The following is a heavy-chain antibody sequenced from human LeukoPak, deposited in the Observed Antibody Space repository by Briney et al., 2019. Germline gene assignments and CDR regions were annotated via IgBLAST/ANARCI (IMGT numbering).Heavy chain of an antibody. J-gene: IGHJ4*02. Sequence: GASVKVSCKASGGTFSSYAISWVRQAPGQGLEWMGGIIPIFGTANYAQKFQGRVTITTDESTSTAYMELSSLRSEDTAVYYCARVPGGRGSSWTNGYFDYWGQGTLVTVSS. CDR2: IIPIFGTA. CDR3: ARVPGGRGSSWTNGYFDY. CDR1: GGTFSSYA. D-gene: IGHD6-13*01. V-gene: IGHV1-69*05.